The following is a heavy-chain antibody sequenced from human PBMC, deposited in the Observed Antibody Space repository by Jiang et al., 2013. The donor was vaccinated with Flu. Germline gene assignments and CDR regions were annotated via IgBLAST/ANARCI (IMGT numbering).Heavy chain of an antibody. J-gene: IGHJ5*02. CDR2: VYHSGST. V-gene: IGHV4-38-2*01. D-gene: IGHD2-2*01. CDR1: GYSISSGFQ. Sequence: SLTCAVSGYSISSGFQWGWIRQPPGKGLEWIGTVYHSGSTYYNPSLKSRVTISVDTSKNQFSLELSSVTAADTAVYYCARVRTKSSWFDPWGLGTLVTVSS. CDR3: ARVRTKSSWFDP.